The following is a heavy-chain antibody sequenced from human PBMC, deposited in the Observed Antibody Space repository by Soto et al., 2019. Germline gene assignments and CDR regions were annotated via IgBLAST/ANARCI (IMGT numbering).Heavy chain of an antibody. V-gene: IGHV4-59*01. CDR2: IYYSGST. D-gene: IGHD2-15*01. CDR3: ARDVLKPTHPHYWFDP. J-gene: IGHJ5*02. Sequence: RILQTTRKGLEWIGYIYYSGSTNYNPSLKSRVTISVDTSKNQFSLELRSLRSDDTAVYYCARDVLKPTHPHYWFDPWGQGTLVTVSS.